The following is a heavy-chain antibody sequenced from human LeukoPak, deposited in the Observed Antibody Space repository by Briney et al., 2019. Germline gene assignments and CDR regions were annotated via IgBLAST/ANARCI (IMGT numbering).Heavy chain of an antibody. J-gene: IGHJ6*02. Sequence: SETLSLTCTASGGSISSNYWSWIRQSPGKGLEWIGYIYYRGSTDYNPSLKSRVTISVDTSKNQFSLKLSSVTAADTAVYYCARQNYDEVNYYYYGLDGWGQGTTGTVSS. CDR2: IYYRGST. D-gene: IGHD3-3*01. V-gene: IGHV4-59*08. CDR1: GGSISSNY. CDR3: ARQNYDEVNYYYYGLDG.